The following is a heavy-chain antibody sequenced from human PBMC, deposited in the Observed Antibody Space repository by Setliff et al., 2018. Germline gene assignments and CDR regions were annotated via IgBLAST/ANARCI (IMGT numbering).Heavy chain of an antibody. CDR1: GGTFSSYA. D-gene: IGHD6-13*01. CDR3: ARSHSSSWSGMAA. CDR2: IIPIFGTA. Sequence: ASVKVSCKASGGTFSSYAISWVRQAPGQGLEWMGRIIPIFGTANYAQKFQGRVTITADKSTSTAYMELSSLRSEDTAVYYCARSHSSSWSGMAAWGKGTTVTVSS. V-gene: IGHV1-69*06. J-gene: IGHJ6*04.